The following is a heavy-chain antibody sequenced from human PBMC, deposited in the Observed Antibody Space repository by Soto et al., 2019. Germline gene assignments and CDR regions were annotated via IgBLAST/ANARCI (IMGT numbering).Heavy chain of an antibody. D-gene: IGHD5-12*01. J-gene: IGHJ4*02. CDR2: IYYSGST. V-gene: IGHV4-39*01. CDR3: ARPRDGYNLFDY. Sequence: PSETLSLTCTVSGGSISSSSYYWGWIRQPPGKGLEWIGSIYYSGSTYYNPSLKSRVTTSVDTSKNQFSLKLSSVTAADTAVYYCARPRDGYNLFDYWGQGTLVTVSS. CDR1: GGSISSSSYY.